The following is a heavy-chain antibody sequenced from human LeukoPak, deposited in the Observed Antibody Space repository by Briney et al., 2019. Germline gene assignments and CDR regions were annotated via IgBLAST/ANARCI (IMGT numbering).Heavy chain of an antibody. CDR3: AKRGAGSGGLDY. J-gene: IGHJ4*02. V-gene: IGHV3-23*01. Sequence: QAGGSLRLSCATSVFSISIYAMSWVRQAPGKGLEWVSAILENGRTMYYADSVQGRFTISRDTSNSTLFLQMSNLRAEDTAVYYCAKRGAGSGGLDYWGQGSLVTVSS. D-gene: IGHD6-19*01. CDR1: VFSISIYA. CDR2: ILENGRTM.